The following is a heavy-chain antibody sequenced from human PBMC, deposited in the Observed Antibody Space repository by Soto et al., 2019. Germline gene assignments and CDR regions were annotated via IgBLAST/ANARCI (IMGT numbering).Heavy chain of an antibody. J-gene: IGHJ4*02. CDR3: ARVPWQLVRTHYFDS. CDR1: GFTFSSYA. CDR2: ISSSGDRT. Sequence: EVQLLESGGGLVQPGGSLRLSCAASGFTFSSYAMSWVRQAPGQGLEWVSGISSSGDRTDYADSVKGRFTISRDNSKNTLYLQMNILRAEDTAVYYCARVPWQLVRTHYFDSWGQGTLVTVSS. D-gene: IGHD6-6*01. V-gene: IGHV3-23*01.